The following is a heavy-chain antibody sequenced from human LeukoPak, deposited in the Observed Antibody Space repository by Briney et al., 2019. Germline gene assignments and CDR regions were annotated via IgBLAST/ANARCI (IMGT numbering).Heavy chain of an antibody. CDR2: ISYSGVT. Sequence: PSETLSLTCTVSGGSITSPDYYWNWIRQPPGKGLEWIGSISYSGVTFYNPSLKSRLTMSLDTSKNQFSLRLISVTVADTAVYYCARPRGGGYDLDFDYWGQGTLVTVSS. CDR1: GGSITSPDYY. CDR3: ARPRGGGYDLDFDY. J-gene: IGHJ4*02. D-gene: IGHD5-12*01. V-gene: IGHV4-30-4*08.